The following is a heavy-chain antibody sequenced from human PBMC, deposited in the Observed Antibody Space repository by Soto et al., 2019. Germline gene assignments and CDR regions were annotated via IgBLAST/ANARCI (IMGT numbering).Heavy chain of an antibody. Sequence: EVQLVESGGGLVQPGGSLKLSCAASGFTFSGSAMHWVRQASGKGLEWVGRIRSKANSYATAYAASVKGRFTTSRDDSKNTAYLQMNSLKTGDTAVYYCTRPITGYSSPPHYGMDVWGQGTTVTASS. CDR1: GFTFSGSA. V-gene: IGHV3-73*02. CDR2: IRSKANSYAT. CDR3: TRPITGYSSPPHYGMDV. J-gene: IGHJ6*02. D-gene: IGHD5-12*01.